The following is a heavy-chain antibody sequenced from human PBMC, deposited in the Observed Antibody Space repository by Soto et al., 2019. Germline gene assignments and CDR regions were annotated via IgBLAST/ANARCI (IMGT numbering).Heavy chain of an antibody. Sequence: GASVKVSCKVSGYTLTELSMHWVRQAPGKGLEWMGGFDPEDGETIYAQKFQGRVTMTEDTSTDTAYMELSSLRSEDTAVYYCATVAFSGYYDSSGYYHDYWGQGXLVTVPS. V-gene: IGHV1-24*01. J-gene: IGHJ4*02. CDR3: ATVAFSGYYDSSGYYHDY. D-gene: IGHD3-22*01. CDR2: FDPEDGET. CDR1: GYTLTELS.